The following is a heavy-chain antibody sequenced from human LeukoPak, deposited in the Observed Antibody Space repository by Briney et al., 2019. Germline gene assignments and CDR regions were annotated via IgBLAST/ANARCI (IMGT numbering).Heavy chain of an antibody. D-gene: IGHD3-10*01. Sequence: SETLSLTCTVSGGSISSYYWSWIRQPPGKGLEWIGYIYYSGSTNYNPSLKSRVTISVDTSKNQFSLKLSSVTAADTAVYYCARDRGDSFDYWGQGTMVTVSS. CDR1: GGSISSYY. CDR2: IYYSGST. V-gene: IGHV4-59*01. CDR3: ARDRGDSFDY. J-gene: IGHJ4*02.